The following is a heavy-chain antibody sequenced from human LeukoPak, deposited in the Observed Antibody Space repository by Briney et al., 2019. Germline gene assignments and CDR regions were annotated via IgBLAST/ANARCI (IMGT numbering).Heavy chain of an antibody. J-gene: IGHJ4*02. CDR2: INPNSGGT. CDR1: GYILTDYY. Sequence: ASVKVSCKASGYILTDYYMHWVRQAPGQGLEWMGWINPNSGGTNYAQKFQGRVTMTRDTSISTAYMELSRLRSDDTAVYYCARELRVVAATPFAYWGQGTLVTVSS. V-gene: IGHV1-2*02. D-gene: IGHD2-15*01. CDR3: ARELRVVAATPFAY.